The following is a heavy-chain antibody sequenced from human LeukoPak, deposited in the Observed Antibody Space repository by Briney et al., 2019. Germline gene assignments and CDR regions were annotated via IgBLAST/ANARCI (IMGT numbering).Heavy chain of an antibody. CDR1: GYSFTSYW. CDR3: ARGDYGDYRIFYTLFDF. CDR2: IYPGDSDT. J-gene: IGHJ4*02. D-gene: IGHD4-17*01. V-gene: IGHV5-51*01. Sequence: GESLKISCKGSGYSFTSYWIGWVRQMPGKGLEWMGIIYPGDSDTRYSPSFQGQVTISADRSISTAYLQWSSLKASDTAMYYCARGDYGDYRIFYTLFDFWGQGTLVTVSS.